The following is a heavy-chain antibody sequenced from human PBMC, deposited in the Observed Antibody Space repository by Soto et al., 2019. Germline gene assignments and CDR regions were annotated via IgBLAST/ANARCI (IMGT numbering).Heavy chain of an antibody. J-gene: IGHJ4*02. Sequence: EVQLVESGGGLVQPGGSLRLCCAASGFTFSNYDMHWVRQTSGKGLEWVAGIGTAGDTYYPGSVKGRFSISRENAKNSFYLQMNSLTSEDTAVYYCTSGGLYICGQGTLVTVSS. V-gene: IGHV3-13*01. CDR3: TSGGLYI. CDR1: GFTFSNYD. CDR2: IGTAGDT. D-gene: IGHD3-16*01.